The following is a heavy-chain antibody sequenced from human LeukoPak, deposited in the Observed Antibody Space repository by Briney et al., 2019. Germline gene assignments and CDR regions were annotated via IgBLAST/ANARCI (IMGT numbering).Heavy chain of an antibody. Sequence: ASVKVSCKTSGYTFSSFGITWVRQAPGQGPEWMGWIKIGEGNTHYAQKFQDRVSMTRDTSITTAYMELSRLRSDDTAVYYCARDQGTYSTGTDAFDIWGQGTMVTVSS. CDR3: ARDQGTYSTGTDAFDI. CDR2: IKIGEGNT. J-gene: IGHJ3*02. CDR1: GYTFSSFG. V-gene: IGHV1-18*01. D-gene: IGHD1-26*01.